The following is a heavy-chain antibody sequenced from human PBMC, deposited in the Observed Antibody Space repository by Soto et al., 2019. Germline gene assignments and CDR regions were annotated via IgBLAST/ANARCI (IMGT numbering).Heavy chain of an antibody. CDR2: ISPYKGNT. Sequence: QVQLVQSGAELKKPGASVKVSCKASGYTFTNYDISWVRQAPGQGLEWMGWISPYKGNTNSAQKVRDRITMTTDTSTSTAYMELRSLRSDDTAVYYCARDFSMALGVSLDYFDFWGQGTLVTVSS. J-gene: IGHJ4*02. V-gene: IGHV1-18*01. CDR3: ARDFSMALGVSLDYFDF. D-gene: IGHD3-10*01. CDR1: GYTFTNYD.